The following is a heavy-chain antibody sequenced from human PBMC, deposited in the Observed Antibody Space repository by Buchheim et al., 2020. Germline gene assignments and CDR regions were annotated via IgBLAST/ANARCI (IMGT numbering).Heavy chain of an antibody. CDR3: ARHSIVVEDPSPHSSGWYWRFDP. CDR2: ISGSGGST. D-gene: IGHD6-19*01. CDR1: GFTFSSYA. V-gene: IGHV3-23*01. Sequence: EVQLLESGGGLVQPGGSLRLSCAASGFTFSSYAMSWVRQAPGKGLEWVSAISGSGGSTYYADSVKGRFTISRDNSKNTLYLQMNSLRAEDTAVYYCARHSIVVEDPSPHSSGWYWRFDPWGQGTL. J-gene: IGHJ5*02.